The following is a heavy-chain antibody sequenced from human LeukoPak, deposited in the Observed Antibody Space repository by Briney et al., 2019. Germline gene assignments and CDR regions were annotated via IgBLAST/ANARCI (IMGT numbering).Heavy chain of an antibody. Sequence: GASVKLSCKASGYTFTGYYMHWVRQAPGQELEWMGWINPNSGGTNYAQKFQGRVTMTRDTSISTAYMELSRLRSDDTAVYYCAREVGYGKPNWFDPWGQGTLVTVSS. V-gene: IGHV1-2*02. CDR2: INPNSGGT. D-gene: IGHD5-12*01. CDR3: AREVGYGKPNWFDP. CDR1: GYTFTGYY. J-gene: IGHJ5*02.